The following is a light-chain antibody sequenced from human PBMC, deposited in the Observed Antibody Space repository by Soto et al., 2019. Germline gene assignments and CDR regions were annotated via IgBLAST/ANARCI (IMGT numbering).Light chain of an antibody. CDR3: QSYDGTDYVV. CDR1: SGSIANNY. J-gene: IGLJ2*01. Sequence: NFMLTQPHSVSESPGKTVTISCTGSSGSIANNYVQWYQQRPGSAPSTVIYEDDQRPSGVHDRFSGSIDSSSNSASLTISGLKTEDEGDYYCQSYDGTDYVVFGGGTKVTVL. V-gene: IGLV6-57*02. CDR2: EDD.